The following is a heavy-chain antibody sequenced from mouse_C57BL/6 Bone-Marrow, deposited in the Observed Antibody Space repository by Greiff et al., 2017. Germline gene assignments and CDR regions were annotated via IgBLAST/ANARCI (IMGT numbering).Heavy chain of an antibody. D-gene: IGHD4-1*01. V-gene: IGHV3-6*01. CDR3: ARGTGTGYYAMDY. CDR2: ISYDGSN. CDR1: GYSITSGYY. J-gene: IGHJ4*01. Sequence: EVKLQESGPGLVKPSQSLSLTCSVTGYSITSGYYWNWIRQFPGNKLEWMGYISYDGSNNYNPSLKNRISITRDTSKNQFFLKLNSVTTEDTATYYCARGTGTGYYAMDYWGQGTSVTVSS.